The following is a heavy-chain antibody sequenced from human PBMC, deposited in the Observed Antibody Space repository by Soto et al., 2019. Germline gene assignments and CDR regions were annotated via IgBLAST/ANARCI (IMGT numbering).Heavy chain of an antibody. CDR1: GGSISSSSYY. Sequence: SETLSLTCTVSGGSISSSSYYWGWIRQPPGKGLEWIGSIYYSGSTYYNPSLKSRVTISVDTSKNQFSLKLSSVTAADTAVYYCARNTLVFLFDYWGQGTLVTVSS. V-gene: IGHV4-39*01. J-gene: IGHJ4*02. D-gene: IGHD3-9*01. CDR3: ARNTLVFLFDY. CDR2: IYYSGST.